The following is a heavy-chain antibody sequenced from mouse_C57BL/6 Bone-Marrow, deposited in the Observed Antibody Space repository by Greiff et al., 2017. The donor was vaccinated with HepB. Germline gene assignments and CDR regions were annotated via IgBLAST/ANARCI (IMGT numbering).Heavy chain of an antibody. Sequence: EVHLVESGGGLVKPGGSLKLSCAASGFTFSSYAMSWVRQTPEKRLEWVATISDGGSYTYYPDNVKGRFTISRDNAKNNLYLQMSHLKSEDTAMYYCARDPFHYYGSSYWYFDVWGTGTTVTVSS. CDR1: GFTFSSYA. CDR3: ARDPFHYYGSSYWYFDV. D-gene: IGHD1-1*01. CDR2: ISDGGSYT. J-gene: IGHJ1*03. V-gene: IGHV5-4*01.